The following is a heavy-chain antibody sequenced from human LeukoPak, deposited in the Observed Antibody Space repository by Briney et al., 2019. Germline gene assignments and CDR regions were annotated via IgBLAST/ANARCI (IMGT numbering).Heavy chain of an antibody. D-gene: IGHD7-27*01. V-gene: IGHV4-61*02. J-gene: IGHJ2*01. CDR2: IYTSGST. CDR1: GGSISSGSYY. CDR3: ARVNLGKWYFDL. Sequence: TASETLSLTCTVSGGSISSGSYYWSWIRQPAGKGLEWIGRIYTSGSTNYNPSLKSRVTMSVDTSKNKLSLNLTSVTAADTAIYYCARVNLGKWYFDLWGRGTLVTVSS.